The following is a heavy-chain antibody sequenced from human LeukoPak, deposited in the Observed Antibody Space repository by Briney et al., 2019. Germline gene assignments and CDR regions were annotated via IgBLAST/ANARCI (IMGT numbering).Heavy chain of an antibody. J-gene: IGHJ4*02. V-gene: IGHV1-2*02. CDR3: ARRPIIIPATIDGY. CDR2: MSPNSGGT. Sequence: ASVKVSCKASGYTFTDYYIHWVRQAPGQGLEWMWWMSPNSGGTSYAQKFQGRVTMTRDTSISTAYMELSRPTSDDTAVYYCARRPIIIPATIDGYWGQGTMITVSS. CDR1: GYTFTDYY. D-gene: IGHD2-15*01.